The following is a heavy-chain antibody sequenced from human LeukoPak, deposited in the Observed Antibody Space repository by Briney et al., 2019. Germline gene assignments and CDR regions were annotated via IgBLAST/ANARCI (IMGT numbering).Heavy chain of an antibody. CDR3: ARDFEDCSGGSCLYYFDY. Sequence: SSVKVSCKASGGTFSSYAISWVRQAPGQGLEWMGRIIPIFVTANYAQKFQGRVTITTDKSTSTAYMELSSLRSEDTAVYYCARDFEDCSGGSCLYYFDYWGQGTLVTVSS. V-gene: IGHV1-69*05. D-gene: IGHD2-15*01. J-gene: IGHJ4*02. CDR2: IIPIFVTA. CDR1: GGTFSSYA.